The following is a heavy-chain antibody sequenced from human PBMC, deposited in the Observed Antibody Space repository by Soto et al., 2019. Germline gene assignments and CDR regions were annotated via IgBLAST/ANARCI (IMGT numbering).Heavy chain of an antibody. CDR1: GFTFSNCS. CDR2: MSGHSTTI. J-gene: IGHJ4*02. Sequence: EVQLVESGGGLVQPGGSLRLSCAASGFTFSNCSMNWVRQAPGKGLEWVSYMSGHSTTIYYADSVKGLFSISRDNAKKSLSLQMNTLSGEDTAVFYCARCELDRAIESLGQGTQVTVTS. D-gene: IGHD1-1*01. V-gene: IGHV3-48*01. CDR3: ARCELDRAIES.